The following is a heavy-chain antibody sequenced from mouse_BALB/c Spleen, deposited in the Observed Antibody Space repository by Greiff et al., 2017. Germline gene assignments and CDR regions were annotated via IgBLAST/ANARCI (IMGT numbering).Heavy chain of an antibody. CDR1: GYTFTSYW. CDR2: IYPGSGST. V-gene: IGHV1S22*01. Sequence: LKQPGSELVRPGASVKLSCKASGYTFTSYWMHWVKQRHGQGLEWIGNIYPGSGSTNYDEKFKSKGTLTVDTSSSTAYMHLSSLTSEDSAVYYCTRFYYYGSSLLDYWGQGTTRTVSS. J-gene: IGHJ2*01. CDR3: TRFYYYGSSLLDY. D-gene: IGHD1-1*01.